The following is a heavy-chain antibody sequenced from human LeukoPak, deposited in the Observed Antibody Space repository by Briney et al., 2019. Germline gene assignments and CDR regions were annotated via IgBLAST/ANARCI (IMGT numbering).Heavy chain of an antibody. CDR3: ARVRYGDHDY. V-gene: IGHV4-34*01. CDR1: GGSFSGYY. Sequence: SETLSLTCAVYGGSFSGYYWSWIRQPPGKGLEWIGEINHSGSTNYNPSLKSRVTISVDKSKNQFSLKLYSVTAADTAVYYCARVRYGDHDYWGQGTLVTVSS. CDR2: INHSGST. J-gene: IGHJ4*02. D-gene: IGHD4-17*01.